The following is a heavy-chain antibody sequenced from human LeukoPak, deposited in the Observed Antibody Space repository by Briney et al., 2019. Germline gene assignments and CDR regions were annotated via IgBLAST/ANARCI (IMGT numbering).Heavy chain of an antibody. CDR3: AKTDTTASLVPLDY. CDR2: ISYDGSNK. Sequence: GGSLRLSCAASGFTFSSYAMHWVRQAPGKGLEWVAVISYDGSNKYYADSVKGRFTISRDNSKNTLYLQMNSLRAEDTAVYYCAKTDTTASLVPLDYWGQGTLVTVSS. CDR1: GFTFSSYA. J-gene: IGHJ4*02. V-gene: IGHV3-30-3*02. D-gene: IGHD3-16*01.